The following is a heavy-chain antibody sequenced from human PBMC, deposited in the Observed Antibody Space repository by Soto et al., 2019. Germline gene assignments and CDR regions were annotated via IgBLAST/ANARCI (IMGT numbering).Heavy chain of an antibody. V-gene: IGHV3-23*01. CDR2: ISDSGST. Sequence: EVQLWESGGGLVQPGGSLRLSCAASGFSFNNYAMNWVRQAPGQGLEWVSTISDSGSTYYADSVKGRFTISRDNSKNRLYLQMKSLRAEDTAVYFCAKDVGGHYCTPTSCLYFFHSWGRGTLVTVSS. D-gene: IGHD2-2*01. CDR3: AKDVGGHYCTPTSCLYFFHS. J-gene: IGHJ4*02. CDR1: GFSFNNYA.